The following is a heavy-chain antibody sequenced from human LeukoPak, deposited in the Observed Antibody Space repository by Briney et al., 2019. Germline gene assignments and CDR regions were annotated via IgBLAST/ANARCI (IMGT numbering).Heavy chain of an antibody. D-gene: IGHD6-13*01. V-gene: IGHV5-51*01. J-gene: IGHJ4*02. Sequence: GESLKISCRGSGYTFTSYWIGWVRQMPGKGLEWMGIIYPGDSDTKYSPSFQGQVTISVDKSIATAYLQWSSLKASDTAMYYCARRSYSSSWNDWGQGTLVTVSS. CDR2: IYPGDSDT. CDR3: ARRSYSSSWND. CDR1: GYTFTSYW.